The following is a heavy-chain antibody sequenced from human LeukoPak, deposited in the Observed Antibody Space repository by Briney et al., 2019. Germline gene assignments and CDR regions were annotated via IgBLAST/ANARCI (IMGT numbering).Heavy chain of an antibody. D-gene: IGHD1-26*01. V-gene: IGHV1-2*02. J-gene: IGHJ6*03. CDR2: INPNSGGT. CDR3: AREGTSGVDYYYYMDV. Sequence: VASVKVSCKASGYTFTGYYMHWVRQAPGRGLEWMGWINPNSGGTNYAQKFQGRVTMTRDTSISTAYMELSRLRSDDTAVYYCAREGTSGVDYYYYMDVWGKGTTVTVSS. CDR1: GYTFTGYY.